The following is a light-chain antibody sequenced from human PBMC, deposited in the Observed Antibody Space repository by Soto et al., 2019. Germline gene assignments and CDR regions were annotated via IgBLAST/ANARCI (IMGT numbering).Light chain of an antibody. CDR3: GADHGSGSNFVYLV. V-gene: IGLV9-49*01. CDR1: SGYSNYK. Sequence: QLVLTQSPSASASLGASVTLTCTLSSGYSNYKVDWYQQRPGKGPRFVMRVGTGGIVGSKGDGIPDRFSVLGSGLNRYLTIKNIQEEDESDYHCGADHGSGSNFVYLVFGGGTKVTVL. CDR2: VGTGGIVG. J-gene: IGLJ2*01.